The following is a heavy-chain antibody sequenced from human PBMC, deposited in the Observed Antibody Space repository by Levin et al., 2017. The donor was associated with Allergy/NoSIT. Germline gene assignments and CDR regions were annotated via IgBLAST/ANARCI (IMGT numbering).Heavy chain of an antibody. J-gene: IGHJ1*01. D-gene: IGHD3-22*01. CDR1: GFTFSDYA. CDR2: ISHRGGTT. CDR3: AKVQYFFDSGGSYYLEYFQH. V-gene: IGHV3-23*01. Sequence: GGSLRLSCAASGFTFSDYAMSWVRQAPGKGLEWVASISHRGGTTFYADSVKGRFTISRDNSKSTLFLQMHSLRAEDTAVYYCAKVQYFFDSGGSYYLEYFQHWGQGTLVTVSS.